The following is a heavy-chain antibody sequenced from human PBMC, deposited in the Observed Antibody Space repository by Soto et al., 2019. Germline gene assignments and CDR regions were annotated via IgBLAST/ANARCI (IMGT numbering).Heavy chain of an antibody. CDR1: GFTFSTYG. J-gene: IGHJ4*02. V-gene: IGHV3-30*18. CDR3: AKDTYYYSTSGYSVFDH. Sequence: QVQLVESGGGVVQPGRSLRLSCAVSGFTFSTYGMHWVRQTPGKGLEWVARISHDGNTQNYADSVKGRFTISRDNAKNMLFLQMDGLRAEDTALFDCAKDTYYYSTSGYSVFDHWGQGTLVTVSS. CDR2: ISHDGNTQ. D-gene: IGHD3-22*01.